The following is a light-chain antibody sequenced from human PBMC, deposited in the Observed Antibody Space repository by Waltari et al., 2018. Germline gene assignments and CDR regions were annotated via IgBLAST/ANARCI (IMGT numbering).Light chain of an antibody. CDR1: SSDVGSFNL. CDR2: QVS. V-gene: IGLV2-23*02. Sequence: QSALTQPASLSGPPGQSITISCTGTSSDVGSFNLVPWYQQHPNQAPKLMIYQVSKRPSGLSNRFSGSKSGNTASLTISGLQAEDEAEYYCCSYGGSSTFVIFGGGTKLTVL. J-gene: IGLJ2*01. CDR3: CSYGGSSTFVI.